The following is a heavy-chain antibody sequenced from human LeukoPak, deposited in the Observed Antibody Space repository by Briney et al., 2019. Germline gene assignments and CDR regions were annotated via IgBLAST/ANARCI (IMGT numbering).Heavy chain of an antibody. CDR1: GGSISSSNW. CDR3: ARGPKTYGDYSNWFDP. D-gene: IGHD4-17*01. Sequence: SETLSLTCAVSGGSISSSNWWSWVRQPPGKGLEWIGEIYHSGSTNYNPSLKSRVTISVDKSKNQFSLKLSSVTAADTAVYYCARGPKTYGDYSNWFDPWGQGTLVTVSS. CDR2: IYHSGST. J-gene: IGHJ5*02. V-gene: IGHV4-4*02.